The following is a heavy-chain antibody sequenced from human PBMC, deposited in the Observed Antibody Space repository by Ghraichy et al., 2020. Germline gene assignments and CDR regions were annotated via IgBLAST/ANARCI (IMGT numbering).Heavy chain of an antibody. D-gene: IGHD4-23*01. CDR3: ARAGPTTVVKSKTPLDY. J-gene: IGHJ4*02. Sequence: SETLSLTCAVYGGSFSGYYWSWIRQPPGKGLEWIGEINHSGSTNYNPSLKSRVTISIDTSKNQFSLKLSSVTAADTAVYFCARAGPTTVVKSKTPLDYWGQGTLVTVSS. CDR2: INHSGST. CDR1: GGSFSGYY. V-gene: IGHV4-34*01.